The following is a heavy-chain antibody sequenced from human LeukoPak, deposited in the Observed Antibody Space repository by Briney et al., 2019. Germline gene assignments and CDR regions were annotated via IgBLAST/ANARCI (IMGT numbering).Heavy chain of an antibody. J-gene: IGHJ4*02. CDR3: ARTFCYDTSGFVNFDY. CDR1: GFTVSSNY. Sequence: GESLTLSCAASGFTVSSNYMSWLRQPPGKGREWVGDIYYWGSTYYPDSLKGRFTISGDNAKNTLYLQMNSLSAEDTAVYYCARTFCYDTSGFVNFDYWGLGTLVTVSS. CDR2: IYYWGST. D-gene: IGHD3-22*01. V-gene: IGHV3-66*01.